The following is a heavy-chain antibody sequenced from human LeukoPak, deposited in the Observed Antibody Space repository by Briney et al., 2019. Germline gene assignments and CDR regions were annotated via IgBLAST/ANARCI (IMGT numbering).Heavy chain of an antibody. CDR1: GGSISSYY. CDR2: IYYSGST. Sequence: SSETLSVICTVSGGSISSYYWSWIRQPPGKGLEWIGYIYYSGSTNYNPSLKSRVTISVDTSKNQFSLKLRSVTAADTAVYYCAREQIRSWFDPWGQGTLVTVSS. V-gene: IGHV4-59*01. J-gene: IGHJ5*02. CDR3: AREQIRSWFDP. D-gene: IGHD3-16*01.